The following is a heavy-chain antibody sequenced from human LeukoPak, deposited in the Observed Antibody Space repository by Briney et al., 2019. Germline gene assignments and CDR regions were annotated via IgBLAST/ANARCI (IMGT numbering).Heavy chain of an antibody. J-gene: IGHJ6*03. Sequence: ASVKVSCKTSGYTFTSYGLSWGREAPGQGVGWGGGLSPYSGNTNYAQKLQSRVTTTTDTSTSTPYMELRSLRSDDTAVYYCARATTDRFYYYYSYYLDVWGKGTTVTISS. D-gene: IGHD3-3*01. CDR3: ARATTDRFYYYYSYYLDV. V-gene: IGHV1-18*01. CDR1: GYTFTSYG. CDR2: LSPYSGNT.